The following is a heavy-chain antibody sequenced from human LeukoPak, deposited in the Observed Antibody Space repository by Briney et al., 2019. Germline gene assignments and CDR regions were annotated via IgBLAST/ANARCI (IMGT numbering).Heavy chain of an antibody. CDR3: ARAARPTNNWFDP. V-gene: IGHV4-38-2*02. CDR1: GYSFSSDSF. D-gene: IGHD6-6*01. Sequence: PSETLSLTCTVSGYSFSSDSFWGWIRQPPGKGLEWVGTIHEGGRTFYNSPLKSRVAISIDTSKNQFSLEVNSVTAADTAVYYCARAARPTNNWFDPWGQGTLVTVSS. J-gene: IGHJ5*02. CDR2: IHEGGRT.